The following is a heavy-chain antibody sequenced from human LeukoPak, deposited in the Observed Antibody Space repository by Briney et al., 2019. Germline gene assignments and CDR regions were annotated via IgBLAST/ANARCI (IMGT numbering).Heavy chain of an antibody. CDR3: AKDMYPTPQRNAFDI. J-gene: IGHJ3*02. V-gene: IGHV3-21*04. CDR2: ISISSNYI. Sequence: GGSLRLSCAASGFTFSRYSMNWVRQAPGKGLEWVSSISISSNYIYYPDSLKGRFTISRDNAKNSLYLQMNSLRAEDMALYYCAKDMYPTPQRNAFDIWGQGTMVTVSS. D-gene: IGHD6-25*01. CDR1: GFTFSRYS.